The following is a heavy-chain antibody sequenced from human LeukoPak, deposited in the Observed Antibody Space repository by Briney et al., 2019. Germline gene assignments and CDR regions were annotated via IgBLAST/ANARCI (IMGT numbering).Heavy chain of an antibody. CDR3: ARDKGGYEQLLYYYYYMDV. CDR2: ISSSSSYI. CDR1: GFTFSSYS. D-gene: IGHD6-6*01. V-gene: IGHV3-21*01. J-gene: IGHJ6*03. Sequence: PGGSLRLSCAASGFTFSSYSMNWVRQAPGKGLEWVSSISSSSSYIYYADSVKGRFTISRDNAENSLYLQMNSLRAEDTAVYYCARDKGGYEQLLYYYYYMDVWGKGTTVTVSS.